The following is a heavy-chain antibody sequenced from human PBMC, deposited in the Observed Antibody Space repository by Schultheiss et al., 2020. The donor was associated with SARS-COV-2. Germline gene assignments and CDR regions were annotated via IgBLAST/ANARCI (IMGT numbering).Heavy chain of an antibody. Sequence: SETLSLTCTVSGGSISSYYWSWIRQPAGKGLEWIGSIYYSGSTYYNPSLKSRVTISVDTSKNQFSLKLSAVTAADTAVYYCASLMSVGATSGDYWGQGTLVTVSS. D-gene: IGHD1-26*01. CDR2: IYYSGST. J-gene: IGHJ4*02. CDR1: GGSISSYY. CDR3: ASLMSVGATSGDY. V-gene: IGHV4-59*05.